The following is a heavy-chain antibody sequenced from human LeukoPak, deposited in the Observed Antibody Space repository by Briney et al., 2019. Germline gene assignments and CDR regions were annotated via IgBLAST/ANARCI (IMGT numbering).Heavy chain of an antibody. CDR2: ISYDGSNK. J-gene: IGHJ4*02. Sequence: GWSLRLSCAASGFTFSNYGMHWVRQAPGKGLEWVAVISYDGSNKYYADSVKGRFTISRDNSKNTLYLQMNSLRAEDTAVYYCAKVRYFDWLFLDYWGQGTLVTVSS. CDR1: GFTFSNYG. CDR3: AKVRYFDWLFLDY. V-gene: IGHV3-30*18. D-gene: IGHD3-9*01.